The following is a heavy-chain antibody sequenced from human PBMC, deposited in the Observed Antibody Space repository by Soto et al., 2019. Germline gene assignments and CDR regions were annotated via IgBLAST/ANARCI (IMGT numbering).Heavy chain of an antibody. J-gene: IGHJ4*02. Sequence: XETLSLTCTVSGCSISSYYWSWIRQPPGKGLEWIGYIYYSGSTNYNPSLKSRVTISVDTSKNQFSLKMTSMTAADTSVYYCAIAVGYCSATSCYPFGIWGQGSLVTVSS. V-gene: IGHV4-59*12. CDR2: IYYSGST. CDR1: GCSISSYY. D-gene: IGHD2-15*01. CDR3: AIAVGYCSATSCYPFGI.